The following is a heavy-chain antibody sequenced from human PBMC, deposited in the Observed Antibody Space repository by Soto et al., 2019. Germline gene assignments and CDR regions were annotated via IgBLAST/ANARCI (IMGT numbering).Heavy chain of an antibody. CDR2: FDPEDGET. CDR1: GYTFTNYA. J-gene: IGHJ4*02. CDR3: ATEKFPHSYSFFPLDY. V-gene: IGHV1-24*01. Sequence: GASVKVSCKASGYTFTNYAIHWVRQAPGQRLEWMGGFDPEDGETIYAQKFQGRVTMTEDTSTDTAYMELSSLRSEDTAVYYCATEKFPHSYSFFPLDYWGQGTLVTVSS. D-gene: IGHD5-18*01.